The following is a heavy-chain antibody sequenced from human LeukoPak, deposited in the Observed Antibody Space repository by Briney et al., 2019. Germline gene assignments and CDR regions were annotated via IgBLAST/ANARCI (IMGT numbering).Heavy chain of an antibody. CDR3: ARVRDCSGGSCFGGMDV. J-gene: IGHJ6*02. CDR2: ISYDGSNK. D-gene: IGHD2-15*01. V-gene: IGHV3-30-3*01. CDR1: GFTFSSYA. Sequence: EGSLRLSCAASGFTFSSYAMHWVRQAPGKGLEWVAVISYDGSNKYYADSVKGRFTISRDNSKNTLYLQMNSLRAEDTAVYYCARVRDCSGGSCFGGMDVWGQGTTVTVSS.